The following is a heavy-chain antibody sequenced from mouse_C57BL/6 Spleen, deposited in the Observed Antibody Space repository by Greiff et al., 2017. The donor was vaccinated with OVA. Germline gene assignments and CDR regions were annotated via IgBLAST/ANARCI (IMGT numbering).Heavy chain of an antibody. V-gene: IGHV1-76*01. CDR3: ASGGYCGSSPAWFAY. CDR2: IYPGSGNT. J-gene: IGHJ3*01. CDR1: GYTFTDYY. D-gene: IGHD1-1*01. Sequence: VQLQQSGAELVRPGASVKLSCKASGYTFTDYYINWVKQRPGQGLEWIARIYPGSGNTYYNEKFKGKATLTAEKSSSTAYMQLSSLTAEDSAVYFCASGGYCGSSPAWFAYWGQGTLVTVSA.